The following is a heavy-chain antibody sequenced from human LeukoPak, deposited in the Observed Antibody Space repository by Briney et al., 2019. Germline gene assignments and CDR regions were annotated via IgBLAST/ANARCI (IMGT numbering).Heavy chain of an antibody. D-gene: IGHD6-19*01. Sequence: GGSLSLSCAASGFTFRSYAMNWVRQAPGRGLEWVSGISSSGGTTYYADSVRGRFTISRDNSKNTVYLQMRSLRAEDTAVYYCAHPSSGWTSFDYWGQGTLVTVSS. CDR1: GFTFRSYA. J-gene: IGHJ4*02. V-gene: IGHV3-23*01. CDR3: AHPSSGWTSFDY. CDR2: ISSSGGTT.